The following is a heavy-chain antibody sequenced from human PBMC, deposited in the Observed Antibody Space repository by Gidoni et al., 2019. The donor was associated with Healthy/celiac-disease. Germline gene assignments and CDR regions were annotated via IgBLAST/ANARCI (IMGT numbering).Heavy chain of an antibody. V-gene: IGHV1-46*01. CDR2: INPSGGST. CDR3: ARDKTYYYGSGSYPYY. Sequence: QVQLVQSGAEVKKPGASVKVSCKASGYTFTSYYMHWVRQAPGQGLEWMGIINPSGGSTSYEQKFQGRVTMTMDTSTSTVYMELSSLRSEDTAVYYCARDKTYYYGSGSYPYYWGQGTLVTVSS. CDR1: GYTFTSYY. D-gene: IGHD3-10*01. J-gene: IGHJ4*02.